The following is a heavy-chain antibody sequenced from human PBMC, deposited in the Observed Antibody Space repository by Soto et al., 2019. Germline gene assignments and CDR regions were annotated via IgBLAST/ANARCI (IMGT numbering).Heavy chain of an antibody. D-gene: IGHD2-2*01. CDR2: IYYSGST. CDR1: GGSISSGGYY. CDR3: ARVVSPRKDIVVVTAAPNYGMDV. Sequence: PSETLSLTCTVSGGSISSGGYYWSWIRQHPGKGLEWISYIYYSGSTYYNPSLKSRVTISVDTTKNQFSLKISSVTAAVTAVYYCARVVSPRKDIVVVTAAPNYGMDVWGQGTTVTVSS. V-gene: IGHV4-31*03. J-gene: IGHJ6*02.